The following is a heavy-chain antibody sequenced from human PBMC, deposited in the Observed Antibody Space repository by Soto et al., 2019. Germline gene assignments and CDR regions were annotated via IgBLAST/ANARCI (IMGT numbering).Heavy chain of an antibody. J-gene: IGHJ6*02. CDR3: ARYCAGNACYSRHYYAMDV. Sequence: QVQLVQSAGAVKKPGASAIVSCQASGYTFRNYIIAWLRQAPGQGLEWMGWISPYNGNTNYARQFRVRVTLTTDTSTSAAYFELRNLGSDDAATYYCARYCAGNACYSRHYYAMDVWGQGTTVSVSS. CDR2: ISPYNGNT. D-gene: IGHD2-21*02. CDR1: GYTFRNYI. V-gene: IGHV1-18*01.